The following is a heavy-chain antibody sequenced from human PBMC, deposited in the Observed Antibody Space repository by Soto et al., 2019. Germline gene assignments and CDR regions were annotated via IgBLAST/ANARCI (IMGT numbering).Heavy chain of an antibody. D-gene: IGHD3-9*01. V-gene: IGHV3-23*01. J-gene: IGHJ5*02. CDR2: ISGSGGST. CDR3: AKDVNPIPYLTGYYRLGWFDP. Sequence: EVQLLESGGGLVQPGGSLRLSCAASGFTFSSYAMSWVRQAPGKGLEWVSAISGSGGSTYYADSVKGRFTISRDNSKNTQYLQMNSLRAEDTAVYYCAKDVNPIPYLTGYYRLGWFDPWGQGTLVTVSS. CDR1: GFTFSSYA.